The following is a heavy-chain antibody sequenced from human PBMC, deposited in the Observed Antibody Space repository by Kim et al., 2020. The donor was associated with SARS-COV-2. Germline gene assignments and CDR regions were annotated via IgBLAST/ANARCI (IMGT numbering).Heavy chain of an antibody. V-gene: IGHV4-59*08. J-gene: IGHJ6*02. Sequence: NPALKCRITISVDTSKNQFSLKRGSVPDADTAVYYCARLRPPLYYYGMDVWGQGTTVTVSS. D-gene: IGHD4-17*01. CDR3: ARLRPPLYYYGMDV.